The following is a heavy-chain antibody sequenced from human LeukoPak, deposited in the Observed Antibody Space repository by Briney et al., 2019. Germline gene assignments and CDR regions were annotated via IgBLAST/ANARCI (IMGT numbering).Heavy chain of an antibody. CDR3: ARSGYSGYDPVSHFDY. D-gene: IGHD5-12*01. CDR2: MNPNSGNT. V-gene: IGHV1-8*02. J-gene: IGHJ4*02. CDR1: GYTFTGYY. Sequence: ASVKVSCKASGYTFTGYYMHWVRQAPGQGLEWMGWMNPNSGNTGYAQKFQGRVTMTRNTSISTAYMELSSLRSEDTAVYYCARSGYSGYDPVSHFDYWGQGTLVTVSS.